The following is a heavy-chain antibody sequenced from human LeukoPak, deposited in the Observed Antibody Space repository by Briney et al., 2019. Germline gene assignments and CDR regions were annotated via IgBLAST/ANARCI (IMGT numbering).Heavy chain of an antibody. CDR2: IIPLVGRA. CDR1: GGTFTKYG. J-gene: IGHJ4*02. CDR3: AREAEYGDYLSDY. D-gene: IGHD4-17*01. V-gene: IGHV1-69*04. Sequence: SVKVSCKASGGTFTKYGISWVRQAPGQGLEWMGRIIPLVGRANYAQKFQGRVMITADKSTSTAYMELSSLRSEDTAVYYCAREAEYGDYLSDYWGQGTLVTISS.